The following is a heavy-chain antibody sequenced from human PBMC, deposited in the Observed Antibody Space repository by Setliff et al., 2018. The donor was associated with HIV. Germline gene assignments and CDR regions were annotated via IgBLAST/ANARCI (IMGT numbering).Heavy chain of an antibody. CDR1: EFPVSDYA. J-gene: IGHJ6*03. CDR3: ARDGYSSSWYVDSYYMDV. D-gene: IGHD6-13*01. CDR2: ITSSGRTI. V-gene: IGHV3-48*01. Sequence: PGGSLRLSFAASEFPVSDYAIHWVRPAPGKELEWVSYITSSGRTIYYADSVKGRFTNSRDNAKNALYLQMNSLKAEDTAVYYYARDGYSSSWYVDSYYMDVWGKGNTVTVSS.